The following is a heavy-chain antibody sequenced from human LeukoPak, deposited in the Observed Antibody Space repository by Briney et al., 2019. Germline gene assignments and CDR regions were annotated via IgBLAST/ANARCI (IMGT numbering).Heavy chain of an antibody. Sequence: ASVKVSCKVSGYTLTELSMHWVRQAPGKGLEWMGGFDPEDGETIYAQKFQGRVTMTEDTSTDTAYMELSSLRSEDTAVYYCATSALAVAPFDYWGQGTLITVSS. D-gene: IGHD6-19*01. V-gene: IGHV1-24*01. J-gene: IGHJ4*02. CDR1: GYTLTELS. CDR3: ATSALAVAPFDY. CDR2: FDPEDGET.